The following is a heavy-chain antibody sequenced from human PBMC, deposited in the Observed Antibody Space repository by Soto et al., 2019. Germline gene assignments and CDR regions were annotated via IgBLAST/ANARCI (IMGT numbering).Heavy chain of an antibody. D-gene: IGHD6-13*01. CDR3: ARGGEGYSSSPAAFDI. CDR1: EATSAAIL. J-gene: IGHJ3*02. Sequence: QVQLVQSGPRVKNPGPRGKSPAKPSEATSAAILFTGCGRPLDKGLGGWGGAFLTLVTQNSPKRFRGGVIPIFGTANYAQKFQGRVTITADESTSTAYMELSSLRSEDTAVYYCARGGEGYSSSPAAFDIWGQGTMVTVSS. CDR2: VIPIFGTA. V-gene: IGHV1-69*01.